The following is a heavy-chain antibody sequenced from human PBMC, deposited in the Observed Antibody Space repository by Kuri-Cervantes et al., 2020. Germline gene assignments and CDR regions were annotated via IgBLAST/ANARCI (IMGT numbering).Heavy chain of an antibody. Sequence: GESLKISCAASRFTFSPYTMFWVRQAPGKGLEWVGFIRRKAHGGTTEYAASVKGRFTISRDDSKSIAYLQMNSLKTEDTAVYYCTTDPLVGYCSGGSCTDYWGQGTLVTVSS. V-gene: IGHV3-49*04. J-gene: IGHJ4*02. CDR2: IRRKAHGGTT. D-gene: IGHD2-15*01. CDR3: TTDPLVGYCSGGSCTDY. CDR1: RFTFSPYT.